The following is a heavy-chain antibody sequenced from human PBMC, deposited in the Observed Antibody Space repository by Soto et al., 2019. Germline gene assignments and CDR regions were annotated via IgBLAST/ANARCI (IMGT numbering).Heavy chain of an antibody. Sequence: GGSLRLSCAASGFNFNNNGMSWVRQAPGKGLEWVSTISSDGVSTYFADSVKGRFTISRDNSKNTMYVQMNSLRDEDTAIYYCARDRGYCSGGSCYWCFDLWGRGTLVTVSS. CDR3: ARDRGYCSGGSCYWCFDL. D-gene: IGHD2-15*01. CDR2: ISSDGVST. J-gene: IGHJ2*01. V-gene: IGHV3-23*01. CDR1: GFNFNNNG.